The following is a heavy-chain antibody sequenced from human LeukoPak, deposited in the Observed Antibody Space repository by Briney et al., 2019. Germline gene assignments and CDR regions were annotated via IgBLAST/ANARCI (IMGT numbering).Heavy chain of an antibody. CDR1: AFIFSYYW. D-gene: IGHD6-19*01. Sequence: GGSLRLSCAPSAFIFSYYWMSWVRQAPGKGLEWVANINQDGSEKRYVDSAKGRFTISRDNAENLLYLQMNNLRAEDTAVYYCARGGGSGWYSGWFDPWGQGTLVTVSS. J-gene: IGHJ5*02. CDR2: INQDGSEK. CDR3: ARGGGSGWYSGWFDP. V-gene: IGHV3-7*03.